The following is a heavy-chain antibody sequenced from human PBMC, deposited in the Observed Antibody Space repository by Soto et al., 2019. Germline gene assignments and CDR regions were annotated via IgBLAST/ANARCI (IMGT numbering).Heavy chain of an antibody. V-gene: IGHV4-39*01. CDR1: GGSISSSSYY. J-gene: IGHJ4*02. D-gene: IGHD6-13*01. Sequence: QLQLQESGPGLVKPSETLSLTCTVSGGSISSSSYYWGWIRQPPGKGLEWIGSIYYSGSTYYNPSLKSRVTISVDTSKNQFSLKLSSVTAADTAVYYCARPYSSSWYGGWDFDYWGQGTLVTVSS. CDR2: IYYSGST. CDR3: ARPYSSSWYGGWDFDY.